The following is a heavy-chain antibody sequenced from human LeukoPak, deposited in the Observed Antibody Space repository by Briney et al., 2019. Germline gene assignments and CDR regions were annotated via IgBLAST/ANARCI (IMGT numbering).Heavy chain of an antibody. V-gene: IGHV4-59*01. CDR1: GDSITGYY. D-gene: IGHD3-10*01. Sequence: SETLSLTCSVSGDSITGYYWSWIRQPPGKGLEWLGYIYYSGSTNYNPSLKSRVTISVDTSKNQFSLKLSSVTAADTAVYYCAREAGYYYGSGSYYMTYYFDYWGQGTLVTVSS. CDR3: AREAGYYYGSGSYYMTYYFDY. J-gene: IGHJ4*02. CDR2: IYYSGST.